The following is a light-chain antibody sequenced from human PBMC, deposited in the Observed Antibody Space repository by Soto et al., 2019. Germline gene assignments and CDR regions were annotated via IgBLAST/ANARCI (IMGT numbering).Light chain of an antibody. J-gene: IGKJ4*01. CDR2: TVS. Sequence: DIVMTQTPLSLPVTPGEPASISCWSSQSILDSDDGNTYLDWSLKKQGQSPQLXIYTVSYRASGVPDRFSGSGSGTDFTMKISRGEAADVGVYYCMQRIDFPLTFGGGTKVDI. CDR1: QSILDSDDGNTY. V-gene: IGKV2-40*01. CDR3: MQRIDFPLT.